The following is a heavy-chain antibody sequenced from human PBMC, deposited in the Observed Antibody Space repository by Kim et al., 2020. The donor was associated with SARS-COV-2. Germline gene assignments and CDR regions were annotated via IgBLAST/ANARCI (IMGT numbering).Heavy chain of an antibody. CDR1: GFSFSNHA. V-gene: IGHV3-23*01. D-gene: IGHD1-26*01. CDR3: ARQSGASHYYYGMDV. Sequence: GSLRLSCVAAGFSFSNHAMSWVRQAPGKGLEWVSVISGSGGSTYYADSLMGQFTISRDNSKSTVYLQMNSLRADDTAVYYCARQSGASHYYYGMDVWGQ. J-gene: IGHJ6*02. CDR2: ISGSGGST.